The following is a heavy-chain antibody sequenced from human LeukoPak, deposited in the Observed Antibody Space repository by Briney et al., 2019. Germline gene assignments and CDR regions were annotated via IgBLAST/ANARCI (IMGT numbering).Heavy chain of an antibody. D-gene: IGHD1-26*01. CDR2: ISSSSSYI. V-gene: IGHV3-21*01. CDR1: GFTFSSCS. J-gene: IGHJ3*02. CDR3: ARDEWGDAFDI. Sequence: PGGSLRLSCAASGFTFSSCSMNWVRQAPGKGLEWVSSISSSSSYIHSADSVRGRFTISRDNAKNSLFLQMNSLRAEDTAVYYCARDEWGDAFDIWGQGTMVTVFS.